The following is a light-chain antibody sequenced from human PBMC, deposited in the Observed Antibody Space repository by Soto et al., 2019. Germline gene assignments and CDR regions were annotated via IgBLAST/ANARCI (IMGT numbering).Light chain of an antibody. J-gene: IGLJ2*01. CDR1: DSNIGSNS. CDR2: KSD. Sequence: QSVLTQPRSASGTPGQRVSITCSGSDSNIGSNSVHWYQQVPGMAPKLLVYKSDQRPSGVPDRFSGSKSVTSASLAISGLRAEDEAEYYCATWDDGLSGELFGGGTKVTVL. CDR3: ATWDDGLSGEL. V-gene: IGLV1-47*01.